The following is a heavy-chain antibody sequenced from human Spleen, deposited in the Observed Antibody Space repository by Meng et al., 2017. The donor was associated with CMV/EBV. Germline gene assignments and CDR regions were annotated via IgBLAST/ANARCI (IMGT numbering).Heavy chain of an antibody. Sequence: GESLKISCAASGFIFSSYDMTWVRQAPGKGLEWVSSITSGSGSIYYADSVNGRFTVSRDNARNSLYLQMNTLRAEDTAVYYCARQGWGFDYWGQGTLVTVSS. D-gene: IGHD3-16*01. CDR2: ITSGSGSI. CDR1: GFIFSSYD. V-gene: IGHV3-21*01. J-gene: IGHJ4*02. CDR3: ARQGWGFDY.